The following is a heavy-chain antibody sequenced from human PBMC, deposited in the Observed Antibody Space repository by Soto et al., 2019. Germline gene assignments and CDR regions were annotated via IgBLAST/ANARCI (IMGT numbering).Heavy chain of an antibody. D-gene: IGHD4-17*01. CDR2: VDGSGAKT. Sequence: GGSLRLSCAVSGFTFSSYAMSWVRQAPGKGLEWVSAVDGSGAKTYYADSVKGRFTISRDSSQNTLYLQMDTLRAEDTAVYYCAKPQGMSTATHGGYFEYWGQGTLVTVSS. V-gene: IGHV3-23*01. CDR3: AKPQGMSTATHGGYFEY. CDR1: GFTFSSYA. J-gene: IGHJ4*02.